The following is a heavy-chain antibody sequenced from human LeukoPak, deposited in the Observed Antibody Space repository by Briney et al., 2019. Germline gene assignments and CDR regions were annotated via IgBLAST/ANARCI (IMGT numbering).Heavy chain of an antibody. CDR3: ARRYCSGGTCYGDY. CDR2: ISPSGST. V-gene: IGHV4-38-2*01. Sequence: SETLSLTCAVSGYSLSSGYYWGWIRQPPRKGLEWSGSISPSGSTFYNPSLKSRVTISVDTSKNQFSLKLSSVTAADTAVYYCARRYCSGGTCYGDYWGQGTLVTVSS. CDR1: GYSLSSGYY. D-gene: IGHD2-15*01. J-gene: IGHJ4*02.